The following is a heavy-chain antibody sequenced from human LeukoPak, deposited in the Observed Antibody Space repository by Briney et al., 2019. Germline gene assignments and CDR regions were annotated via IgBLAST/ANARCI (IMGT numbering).Heavy chain of an antibody. V-gene: IGHV3-66*02. Sequence: GGSLRLSCAASGFTFSSYAMSWVRQAPGKGLEWVSVIYSGGSTYYADSVKGRFTISRDNSKNTLYLQMNSLRAEDTAVYYCARALYDFWSGYTLDYWGQGTLVTVSS. D-gene: IGHD3-3*01. CDR3: ARALYDFWSGYTLDY. CDR2: IYSGGST. J-gene: IGHJ4*02. CDR1: GFTFSSYA.